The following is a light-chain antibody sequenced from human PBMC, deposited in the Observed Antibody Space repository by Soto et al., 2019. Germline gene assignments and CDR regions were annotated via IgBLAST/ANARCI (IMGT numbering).Light chain of an antibody. CDR3: QQYGGSST. V-gene: IGKV3-20*01. CDR2: GAF. Sequence: IVLTQSPGTLSLSPGERATLSCRASQSVSTSHLAWYQQRPGQPPRLLIYGAFSRATGIPDRFSGSGSGTDFTLTISSLEPEDFAVYYCQQYGGSSTVGQGTKVDIK. J-gene: IGKJ1*01. CDR1: QSVSTSH.